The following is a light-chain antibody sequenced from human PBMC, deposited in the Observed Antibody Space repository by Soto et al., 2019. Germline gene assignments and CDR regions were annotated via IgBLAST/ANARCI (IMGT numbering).Light chain of an antibody. CDR2: EVN. J-gene: IGLJ3*02. CDR3: CSYADGNTVM. CDR1: TSDVGSYTF. V-gene: IGLV2-23*02. Sequence: QSALTQPASVSGSPGQSITISCTGATSDVGSYTFLSWYQQHPGKAPRVIIYEVNKRPSGVSNRFSGSKSGNTASLTISGLQAEDEAEYYCCSYADGNTVMFGGGTKLTVL.